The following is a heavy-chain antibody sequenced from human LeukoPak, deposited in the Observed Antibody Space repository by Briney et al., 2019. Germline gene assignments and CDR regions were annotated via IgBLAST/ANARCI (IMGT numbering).Heavy chain of an antibody. Sequence: GGSLRLSCAASGFTFSSYFMHWVRQAPGKGLVWVSRVSSDGTYTEYADSVKGRFTISRDNAKDTLYLQMNSLRAEDTAVYYCATHPGDYWFGYLQLWGQGTLVTVSS. D-gene: IGHD3-10*01. J-gene: IGHJ4*02. V-gene: IGHV3-74*03. CDR2: VSSDGTYT. CDR1: GFTFSSYF. CDR3: ATHPGDYWFGYLQL.